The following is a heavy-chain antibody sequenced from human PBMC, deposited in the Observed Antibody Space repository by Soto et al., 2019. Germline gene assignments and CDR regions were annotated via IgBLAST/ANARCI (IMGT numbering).Heavy chain of an antibody. CDR3: AALDTAMVKTAGY. Sequence: GPHRDPYVASGVTFGNHAMRRVRQAPGKGLEWVANVKQDGSEEYYVDSVKGRFAISRDNAKNSLYLQMNSLRAEDTAVYYCAALDTAMVKTAGYWGQGTLVTVSS. CDR1: GVTFGNHA. V-gene: IGHV3-7*01. CDR2: VKQDGSEE. D-gene: IGHD5-18*01. J-gene: IGHJ4*02.